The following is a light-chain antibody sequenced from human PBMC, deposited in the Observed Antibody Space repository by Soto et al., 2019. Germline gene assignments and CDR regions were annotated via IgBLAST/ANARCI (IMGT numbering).Light chain of an antibody. CDR2: AAS. CDR1: QGISSY. J-gene: IGKJ5*01. V-gene: IGKV1-8*01. Sequence: IHIAHSPSSVSSSLVDRVTITCRASQGISSYLAWYQQKPGKAPKLLIYAASTLQSGVPSRFSGSGSGTDFTLTISCLQSEDFATYYCQQYYSYPSITFGQGTRLEI. CDR3: QQYYSYPSIT.